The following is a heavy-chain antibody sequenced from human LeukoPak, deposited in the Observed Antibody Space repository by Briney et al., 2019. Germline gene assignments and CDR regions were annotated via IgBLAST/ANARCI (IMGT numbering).Heavy chain of an antibody. V-gene: IGHV3-30*02. CDR1: GFTFSSYG. J-gene: IGHJ5*01. D-gene: IGHD4-17*01. CDR3: AKDRVLALWCDYDS. CDR2: IRYDGSNK. Sequence: GGSLRLSCAASGFTFSSYGMHWVRQAPGKERERVAFIRYDGSNKYYADSVKGRFTISRDNSKNTLYLQMNSLRAEDKAVYYCAKDRVLALWCDYDSWGQGTLVTVSS.